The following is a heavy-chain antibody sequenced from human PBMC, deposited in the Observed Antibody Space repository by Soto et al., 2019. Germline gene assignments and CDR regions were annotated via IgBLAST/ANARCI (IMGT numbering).Heavy chain of an antibody. CDR2: IWYDGSNK. CDR3: ARARAARQASSSWYNFDY. V-gene: IGHV3-33*01. Sequence: GGSLRLSCAASGFTFSSYGMHWVRQAPGKGLEWVAVIWYDGSNKYYADSVKGRFTISRDNSKNTLYLQMNSLRAEDTAVYYCARARAARQASSSWYNFDYWGQGTLVTVSS. D-gene: IGHD6-13*01. J-gene: IGHJ4*02. CDR1: GFTFSSYG.